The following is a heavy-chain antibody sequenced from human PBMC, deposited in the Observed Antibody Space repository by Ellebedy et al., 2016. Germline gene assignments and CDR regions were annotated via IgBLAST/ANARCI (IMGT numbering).Heavy chain of an antibody. Sequence: SETLSLTCIVSGDSITTTSYYWDWIRQPPGKGLEWIGSIYYSGIAYYNPSLKSRVTMSVDTSKSQFSLRLTSVTAADTAVYYCAKWNGGWYAFEVWGQGTMVTVSS. V-gene: IGHV4-39*07. CDR1: GDSITTTSYY. CDR2: IYYSGIA. J-gene: IGHJ3*01. D-gene: IGHD6-19*01. CDR3: AKWNGGWYAFEV.